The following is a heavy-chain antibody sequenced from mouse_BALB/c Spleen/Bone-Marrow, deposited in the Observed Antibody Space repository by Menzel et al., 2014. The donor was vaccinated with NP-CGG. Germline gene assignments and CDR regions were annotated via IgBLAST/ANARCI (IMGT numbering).Heavy chain of an antibody. D-gene: IGHD2-1*01. V-gene: IGHV1-9*01. CDR3: ASPIYYGNYGFAY. CDR1: GYTFSSYW. J-gene: IGHJ3*01. Sequence: QVQLQQSGAELMKPGASVKISCKATGYTFSSYWIEWVKQRPGHGLEWIGEILPGSGSIKYNEKFKGKATFTADTSSNTAYMQLSSPTSEDSAVYYCASPIYYGNYGFAYWGQGTLVTVSA. CDR2: ILPGSGSI.